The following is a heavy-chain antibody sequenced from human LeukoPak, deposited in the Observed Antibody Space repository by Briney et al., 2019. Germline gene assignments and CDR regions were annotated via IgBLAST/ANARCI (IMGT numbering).Heavy chain of an antibody. J-gene: IGHJ4*02. CDR1: GGSISSGGYY. CDR2: IYYSGST. Sequence: PSETLSLTCTVSGGSISSGGYYWSWIRQHPGKGLEWIGYIYYSGSTYYNPSLKSRVTISVDTSKSQFSLKLSSVTAADTAVYYCARVVYEYVWGSYRQYYFDYWGQGTLVTVSS. CDR3: ARVVYEYVWGSYRQYYFDY. D-gene: IGHD3-16*02. V-gene: IGHV4-31*03.